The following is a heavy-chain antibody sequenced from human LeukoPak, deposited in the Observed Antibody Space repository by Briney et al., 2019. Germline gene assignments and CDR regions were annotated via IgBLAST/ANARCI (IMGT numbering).Heavy chain of an antibody. Sequence: ASVKVSCKASGGTLSSYAISWVRQAPGQGLEWMGGIIPIFGTANYAQKFQGRVTITADKSTSTAYMELSSLRSEDTAVYYCARGPEGYYYYYYMDVWGKGTTVTVSS. J-gene: IGHJ6*03. CDR2: IIPIFGTA. CDR1: GGTLSSYA. V-gene: IGHV1-69*06. CDR3: ARGPEGYYYYYYMDV.